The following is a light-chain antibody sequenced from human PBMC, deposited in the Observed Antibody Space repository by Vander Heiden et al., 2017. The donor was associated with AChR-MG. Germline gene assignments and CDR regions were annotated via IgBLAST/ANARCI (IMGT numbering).Light chain of an antibody. CDR1: SSNIGSNT. J-gene: IGLJ3*02. V-gene: IGLV1-44*01. Sequence: QSVLTQPPSASGPPGQRVTLSCSGSSSNIGSNTVNWDQQLPGTAPKLLIDSNIQRPSGVPDRFSGSKSGTSASLAISGLQSEDEAGYYCAAWDDSLNGPVFGGGTKLTVL. CDR3: AAWDDSLNGPV. CDR2: SNI.